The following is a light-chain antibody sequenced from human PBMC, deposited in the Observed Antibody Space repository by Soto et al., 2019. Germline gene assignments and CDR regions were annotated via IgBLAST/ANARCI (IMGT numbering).Light chain of an antibody. Sequence: DLQMTQSPSSLSASVGDRVTITCQASQDISKYLNWYQQKPGKAPKLLIYDASNLETGVPSRFSGSGSGTDFTFTISSLQPEDIATYYCQQYLNLLSFGPGTKVDIK. J-gene: IGKJ3*01. CDR3: QQYLNLLS. CDR2: DAS. V-gene: IGKV1-33*01. CDR1: QDISKY.